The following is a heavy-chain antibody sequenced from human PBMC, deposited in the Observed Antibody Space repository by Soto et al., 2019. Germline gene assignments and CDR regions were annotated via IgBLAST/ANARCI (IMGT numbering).Heavy chain of an antibody. Sequence: GSLRLSCAASGFTFSSYAMSWVRQAPGTGLEWVSAISGSGGSTYYADSVKGRFTISRDNSKNTLYLQMNSLRAEDTAVYYCAKPLVRGVIVSSDYWGEGTLVNASS. D-gene: IGHD3-10*01. CDR3: AKPLVRGVIVSSDY. V-gene: IGHV3-23*01. J-gene: IGHJ4*02. CDR1: GFTFSSYA. CDR2: ISGSGGST.